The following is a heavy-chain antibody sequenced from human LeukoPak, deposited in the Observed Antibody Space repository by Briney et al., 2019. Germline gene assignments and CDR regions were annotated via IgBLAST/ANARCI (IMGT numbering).Heavy chain of an antibody. V-gene: IGHV3-23*01. Sequence: PGGSLRLSCAASGSTFSSYAMSWVRQAPGKGLEWVSAISGSGGSTYYADSVKGRFTISRDNSKNTLYLQMNSLRAEDTAVYYCAKDLGPGCSSTSCYRVDTAMALDYWGQGTLVTVSS. D-gene: IGHD2-2*01. CDR3: AKDLGPGCSSTSCYRVDTAMALDY. CDR1: GSTFSSYA. J-gene: IGHJ4*02. CDR2: ISGSGGST.